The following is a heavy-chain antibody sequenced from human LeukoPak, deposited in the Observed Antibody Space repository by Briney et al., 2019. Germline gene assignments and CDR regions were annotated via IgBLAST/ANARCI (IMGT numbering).Heavy chain of an antibody. CDR2: IYYSGST. Sequence: GSLRLSCAASGFTFSNAWMSWVRQPPGKGLEWIGSIYYSGSTYYNPSLKSRVTISVDTSKNQFSLKLSSVTAADTAVYYCARGRIWELPDYFQHWGQGTLVTVSS. V-gene: IGHV4-38-2*01. CDR1: GFTFSNAW. D-gene: IGHD1-26*01. J-gene: IGHJ1*01. CDR3: ARGRIWELPDYFQH.